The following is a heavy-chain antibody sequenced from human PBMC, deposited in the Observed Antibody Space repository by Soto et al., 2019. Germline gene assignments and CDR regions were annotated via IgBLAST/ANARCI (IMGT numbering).Heavy chain of an antibody. V-gene: IGHV3-23*01. CDR3: ASDCTNGVCYPNWFDP. CDR2: ISGSGGST. CDR1: GFTFSSYA. Sequence: GGSLRLSCAASGFTFSSYAMSWVRQAPGKGLEWVSAISGSGGSTYYADSVKGRFTISRDNSKNTLYLQMNSLRAEDTAVYYCASDCTNGVCYPNWFDPWGQGTLVTVSS. D-gene: IGHD2-8*01. J-gene: IGHJ5*02.